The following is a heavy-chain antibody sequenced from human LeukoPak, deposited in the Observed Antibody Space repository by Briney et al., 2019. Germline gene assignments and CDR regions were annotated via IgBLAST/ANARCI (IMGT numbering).Heavy chain of an antibody. CDR3: ARGVVRDY. CDR2: INHSGST. CDR1: GGSFSGYY. J-gene: IGHJ4*02. Sequence: ETLSLTCAVYGGSFSGYYWSWIRQPPGKGLEWIGEINHSGSTNYNPSLKSRVTISVDTSKNQFSLKLSSVTAADTAVYYCARGVVRDYWGQGTLVTVSS. V-gene: IGHV4-34*01.